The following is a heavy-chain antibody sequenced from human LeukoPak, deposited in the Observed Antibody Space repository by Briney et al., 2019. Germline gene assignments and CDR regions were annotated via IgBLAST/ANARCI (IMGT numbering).Heavy chain of an antibody. CDR2: IPYSGST. J-gene: IGHJ4*02. Sequence: SETLSLTCTVSGGSISGYYWSWIRQPPGKGLEWIGYIPYSGSTTYNPSLKSRVTISLDTSRYQFSLRLSTVTAADTAVYYCARHYVFVYGGSSFDYWGQGTLVTVSS. D-gene: IGHD2-8*01. V-gene: IGHV4-59*08. CDR3: ARHYVFVYGGSSFDY. CDR1: GGSISGYY.